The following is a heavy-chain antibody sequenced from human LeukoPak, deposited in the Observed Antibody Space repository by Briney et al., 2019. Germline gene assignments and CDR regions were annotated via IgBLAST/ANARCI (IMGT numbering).Heavy chain of an antibody. V-gene: IGHV3-33*01. CDR1: GFTFSSYG. J-gene: IGHJ3*02. Sequence: GGSLRLSCAASGFTFSSYGMHWVCQAPGKGLEWVAVIWYDGSNKYYADSVKGRFTISRDNSRNTLYLQMSSLRAEDTALYYCARVFQLSSASPWAFDIWGQGTMVTVSP. CDR2: IWYDGSNK. CDR3: ARVFQLSSASPWAFDI. D-gene: IGHD2-2*01.